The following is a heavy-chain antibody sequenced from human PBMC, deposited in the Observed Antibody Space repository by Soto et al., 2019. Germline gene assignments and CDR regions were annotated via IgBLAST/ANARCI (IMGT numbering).Heavy chain of an antibody. CDR2: ISGSGGST. J-gene: IGHJ6*03. CDR3: ARRFCIITSCYIFEDYYSYTAV. CDR1: GFTFRSYA. V-gene: IGHV3-23*01. D-gene: IGHD2-2*02. Sequence: PGGSLRLSCAASGFTFRSYAMSWVRQAPGKGLEWVSAISGSGGSTYYADSVKGRFTISRDNSKNTLYLQMNSLRAEDTAVYYSARRFCIITSCYIFEDYYSYTAVWGKGTTVPVPS.